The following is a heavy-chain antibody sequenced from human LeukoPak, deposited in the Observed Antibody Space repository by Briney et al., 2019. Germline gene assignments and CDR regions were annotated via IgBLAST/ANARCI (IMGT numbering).Heavy chain of an antibody. V-gene: IGHV3-48*03. CDR1: GFTFSSYE. J-gene: IGHJ5*02. CDR3: ASSVPLSSSWYIVWIDP. Sequence: GGSLRLSCAASGFTFSSYEMNWVRQAPGKGLEWVSYISSSGSTIYYADSVRGRFTISRDNSKNTLYLQMNSLRADDTAVYYCASSVPLSSSWYIVWIDPWGQGTLVTVSS. CDR2: ISSSGSTI. D-gene: IGHD6-13*01.